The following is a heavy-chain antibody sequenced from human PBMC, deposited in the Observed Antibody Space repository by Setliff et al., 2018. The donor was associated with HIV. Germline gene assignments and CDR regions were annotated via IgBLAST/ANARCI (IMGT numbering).Heavy chain of an antibody. D-gene: IGHD6-13*01. J-gene: IGHJ4*02. V-gene: IGHV4-31*03. Sequence: SETLSLTCTVSGCSISSYYWTWIRQHPGKGLEWIGYIYNTGSTYHSPSLESRVTISIDASKNQFSLKLSSVTAADTAVYFCARGRGSSSSWPIDYWGQGTLVTVSS. CDR1: GCSISSYY. CDR3: ARGRGSSSSWPIDY. CDR2: IYNTGST.